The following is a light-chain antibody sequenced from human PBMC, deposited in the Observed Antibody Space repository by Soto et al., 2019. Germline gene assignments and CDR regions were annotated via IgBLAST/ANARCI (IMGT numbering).Light chain of an antibody. CDR3: MQALQTPQT. J-gene: IGKJ2*01. CDR1: NY. CDR2: LGS. Sequence: DIVMTQSPLSLPVTPGEPAYNYLDWYLQKPGQSPQLLIYLGSNRASGVPDRFSGSGSGTDFTLKISRVEAEDVGVYYCMQALQTPQTFGQGTKLEIK. V-gene: IGKV2-28*01.